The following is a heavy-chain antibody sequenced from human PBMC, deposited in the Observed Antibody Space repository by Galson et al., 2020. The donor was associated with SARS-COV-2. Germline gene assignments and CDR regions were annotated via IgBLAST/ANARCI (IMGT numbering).Heavy chain of an antibody. Sequence: GESLRPSCAASAFTFSTYDMNWVRQPPGKGLEWVSSISSSGRPIYYADSMKGRFTISRDNAKNSLYLQMNSLRAEDTAVYYWASSTMIGVEAFDIWGQGTLVTVSS. V-gene: IGHV3-48*03. J-gene: IGHJ3*02. CDR2: ISSSGRPI. CDR1: AFTFSTYD. D-gene: IGHD3-22*01. CDR3: ASSTMIGVEAFDI.